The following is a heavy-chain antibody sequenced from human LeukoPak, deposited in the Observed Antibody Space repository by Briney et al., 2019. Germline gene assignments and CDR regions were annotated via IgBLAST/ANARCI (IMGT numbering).Heavy chain of an antibody. CDR2: ISSSGNTM. V-gene: IGHV3-11*01. Sequence: GGSLRLSCAASGFTFSDYYKSWIRQAPGKGLEWVSYISSSGNTMYYADSVKGRFTISRDNAKNSLFLQMNSLRAEDTAVYYCARAQLWLPYWGQGTLVTVSS. CDR3: ARAQLWLPY. J-gene: IGHJ4*02. D-gene: IGHD5-18*01. CDR1: GFTFSDYY.